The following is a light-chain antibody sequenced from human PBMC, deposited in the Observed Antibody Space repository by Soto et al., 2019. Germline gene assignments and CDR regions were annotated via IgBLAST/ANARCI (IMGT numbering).Light chain of an antibody. CDR2: DAS. CDR1: QTVRNNY. V-gene: IGKV3-20*01. CDR3: QQYRSSPIT. J-gene: IGKJ5*01. Sequence: EFVLTQSPGTLSLSPGERATLSCRASQTVRNNYLAWYQQKPGQAPRLLIYDASSRATGIPDRFSGGGSGTDFTLTISRLEPEDFAVYYCQQYRSSPITFGQGTRLEIK.